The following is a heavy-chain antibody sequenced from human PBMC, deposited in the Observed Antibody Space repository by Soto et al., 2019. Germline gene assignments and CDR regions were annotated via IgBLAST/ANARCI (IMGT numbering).Heavy chain of an antibody. V-gene: IGHV4-34*01. D-gene: IGHD3-10*01. J-gene: IGHJ3*02. Sequence: SETLSLTCAVYGGSFSGYYWSWIRQPPGKGLEWIGEINHSGSTNYNPSLKSRVTISVDTSKNQFSLKLSSVTAADTAVYYCGRGAITMVRGVPQAFDIWGQGTMVTVSS. CDR3: GRGAITMVRGVPQAFDI. CDR2: INHSGST. CDR1: GGSFSGYY.